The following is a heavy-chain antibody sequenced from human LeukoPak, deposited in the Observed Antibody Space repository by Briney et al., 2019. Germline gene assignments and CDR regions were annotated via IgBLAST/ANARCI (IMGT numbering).Heavy chain of an antibody. V-gene: IGHV3-48*03. CDR1: GFTFSSYE. CDR3: ARGRGPYGRKGFEY. CDR2: ISSTGSTI. J-gene: IGHJ4*02. D-gene: IGHD1-14*01. Sequence: GGSLRLSCAASGFTFSSYEMNWVRQAPGKGLEWVSYISSTGSTIYYADSVKGRFTISRDNAKNSLYLQMNSLRAEDTAVYYCARGRGPYGRKGFEYWGQGTLVTVSS.